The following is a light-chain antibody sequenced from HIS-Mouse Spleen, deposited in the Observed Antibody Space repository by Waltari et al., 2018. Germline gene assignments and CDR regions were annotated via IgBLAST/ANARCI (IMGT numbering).Light chain of an antibody. J-gene: IGLJ1*01. CDR1: SSDVGGYNY. CDR2: DVS. CDR3: CSYAGSYV. V-gene: IGLV2-11*01. Sequence: QSALTQPRPVPGSPGPSVTISCTGTSSDVGGYNYVSWYQQHPGKAPKLMIYDVSKRPSGVPDRFSGSKSGNTASLTISGLQAEDEADYYCCSYAGSYVFGTGTKVTVL.